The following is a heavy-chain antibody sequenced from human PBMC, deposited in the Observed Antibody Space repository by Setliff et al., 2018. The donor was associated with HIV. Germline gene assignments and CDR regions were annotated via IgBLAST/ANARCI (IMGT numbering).Heavy chain of an antibody. Sequence: GSLRLSCAASGFTFSSYSMNWVRQAPGKGLEWVSSISSSGSTIYYADSVKGRFTISRDNAKNSLYLQMNSLRVEDTAVYYCASPLYYYDSSGYSGIWGQGTMVTVSS. D-gene: IGHD3-22*01. V-gene: IGHV3-48*04. CDR2: ISSSGSTI. CDR3: ASPLYYYDSSGYSGI. J-gene: IGHJ3*02. CDR1: GFTFSSYS.